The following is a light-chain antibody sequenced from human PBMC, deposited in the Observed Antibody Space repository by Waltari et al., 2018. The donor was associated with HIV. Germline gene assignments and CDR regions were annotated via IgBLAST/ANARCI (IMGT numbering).Light chain of an antibody. CDR2: TNN. CDR3: AAWDDSLNGHVL. J-gene: IGLJ2*01. V-gene: IGLV1-44*01. Sequence: QSVLTQPPSASGTPGQRVTFSCSGSSSNIGSNPVDWYQKLPGTAPRLLIYTNNQRPSWVPDRFSGSKSGTSAYLAISGLQSEDEADYYCAAWDDSLNGHVLFGGGTKLTVL. CDR1: SSNIGSNP.